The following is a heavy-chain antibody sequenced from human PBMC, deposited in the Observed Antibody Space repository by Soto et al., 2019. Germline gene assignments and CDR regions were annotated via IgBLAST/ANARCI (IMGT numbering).Heavy chain of an antibody. J-gene: IGHJ4*02. V-gene: IGHV1-18*01. CDR1: GYIFTLYG. CDR2: ITAYNGNT. Sequence: QVQLVQSGGEVKKPGASVKVSCRASGYIFTLYGISWVRQAPGQGLEWMGWITAYNGNTKYAEKVQGRVTMTTDTSTNTPYMEVRSLTSDDTAVYYCARGGQYPYFDYWGQGTPATVSS. CDR3: ARGGQYPYFDY.